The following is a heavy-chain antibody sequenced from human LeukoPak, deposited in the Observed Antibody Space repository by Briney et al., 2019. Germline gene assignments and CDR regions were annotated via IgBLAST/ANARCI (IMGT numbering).Heavy chain of an antibody. J-gene: IGHJ3*02. V-gene: IGHV4-59*01. CDR2: IYYSGST. CDR1: GGSISSYY. CDR3: ARFGDTAMVQSAFDI. D-gene: IGHD5-18*01. Sequence: PSETLSLTCTVSGGSISSYYWSWIRQPPGKGLDWMGYIYYSGSTNYNPSLKSRVTISVDTSKNQFSLKLSSVTAADTAVYYCARFGDTAMVQSAFDIWGQGTMVTVSS.